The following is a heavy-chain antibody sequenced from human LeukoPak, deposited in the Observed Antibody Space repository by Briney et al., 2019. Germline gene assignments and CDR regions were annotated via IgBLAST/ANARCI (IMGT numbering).Heavy chain of an antibody. CDR2: IYYSGST. V-gene: IGHV4-30-4*08. CDR1: GGSISSGDYY. CDR3: ARDLLAVTGAFDI. J-gene: IGHJ3*02. Sequence: SQTLSLTCTVSGGSISSGDYYWSWIRQPPGKGLEWIGYIYYSGSTYYNPSLKSRVTISVDTSKNQFSLKLSSVTAADTAVYYCARDLLAVTGAFDIWGQETMVTVSS. D-gene: IGHD1-1*01.